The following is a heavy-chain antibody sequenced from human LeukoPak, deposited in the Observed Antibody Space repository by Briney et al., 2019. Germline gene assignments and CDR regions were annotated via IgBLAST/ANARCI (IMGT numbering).Heavy chain of an antibody. CDR2: ISSGGST. V-gene: IGHV3-53*01. J-gene: IGHJ6*03. CDR3: ASSSPDTFYYYYMDV. Sequence: PGGSLRLSCAASGFTVSSSYMSWVRQAPGKGLEWVSVISSGGSTYYADSVKGRFTISRDNSKNTLYLQMNSLRAEDTAVYYCASSSPDTFYYYYMDVWGKGTTVTVSS. CDR1: GFTVSSSY. D-gene: IGHD6-13*01.